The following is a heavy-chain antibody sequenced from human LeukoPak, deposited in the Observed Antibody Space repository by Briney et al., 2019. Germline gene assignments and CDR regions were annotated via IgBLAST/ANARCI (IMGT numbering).Heavy chain of an antibody. CDR2: IRPMNSDM. V-gene: IGHV5-51*01. CDR3: ARRHYDYYYYGMDV. D-gene: IGHD3-16*01. J-gene: IGHJ6*02. CDR1: GYNFNTYW. Sequence: GESLQISCKGSGYNFNTYWVAWVRQLPGKGLEWMGIIRPMNSDMRYSPSFQGQVTISADRSINTAYLQWSSLTASDTAMYYCARRHYDYYYYGMDVWGQGTTVTVSS.